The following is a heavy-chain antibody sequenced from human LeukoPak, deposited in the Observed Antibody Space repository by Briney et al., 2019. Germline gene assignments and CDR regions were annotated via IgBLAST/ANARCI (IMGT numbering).Heavy chain of an antibody. J-gene: IGHJ3*02. V-gene: IGHV3-13*01. Sequence: GGSLRLSCAASGFTLSSYDMHWVRQDKGKGLEWVATIGTAGTSYLDSVKGRFTISRENAENSVYLQMNSLRAGDTAVYYCARERFGSGTDGYDIWGQGTMVTVSS. D-gene: IGHD3-10*01. CDR3: ARERFGSGTDGYDI. CDR2: IGTAGT. CDR1: GFTLSSYD.